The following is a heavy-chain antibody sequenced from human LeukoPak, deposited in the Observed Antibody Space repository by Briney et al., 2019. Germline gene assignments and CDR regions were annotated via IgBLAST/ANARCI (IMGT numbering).Heavy chain of an antibody. J-gene: IGHJ4*02. CDR3: ASGLYGGVFDN. Sequence: GGSLRLSCVMSGFTFSNYAMNWVRQAPGKGLDWVSDISTSSDSTYHIESVRGRFTISRDNSKNTLYLHMNSLRVDDTAVYYCASGLYGGVFDNWGQGTLVTVSS. D-gene: IGHD4/OR15-4a*01. V-gene: IGHV3-23*01. CDR2: ISTSSDST. CDR1: GFTFSNYA.